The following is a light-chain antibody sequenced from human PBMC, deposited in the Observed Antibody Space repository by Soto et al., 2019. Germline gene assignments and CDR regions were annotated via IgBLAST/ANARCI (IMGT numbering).Light chain of an antibody. V-gene: IGKV1-5*03. CDR3: QHYGGMWA. CDR1: QNINSW. J-gene: IGKJ5*01. CDR2: EAS. Sequence: DSHMAQSPSTLSSSVGDRVAMTCRASQNINSWLAWYQQKPGKAPKLLIYEASSLEKGVPARFGGSGSGTEFTLTISSLQPDDFATYCCQHYGGMWAFGQGTRLEIK.